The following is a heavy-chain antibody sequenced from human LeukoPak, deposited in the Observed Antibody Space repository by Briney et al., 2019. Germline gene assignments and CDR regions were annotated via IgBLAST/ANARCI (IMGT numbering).Heavy chain of an antibody. CDR3: ARVQLAAAGDWSSYKWFDP. D-gene: IGHD6-13*01. J-gene: IGHJ5*02. Sequence: SQTLSLTCTVSGGSISSGGYYWSWIRQPPGKGLEWIGYIYHSGSTYYNPSLKSRVTISVDRSKNQFSLKLSSVTAADTAVYYCARVQLAAAGDWSSYKWFDPWGQGTLVTVSS. CDR1: GGSISSGGYY. CDR2: IYHSGST. V-gene: IGHV4-30-2*01.